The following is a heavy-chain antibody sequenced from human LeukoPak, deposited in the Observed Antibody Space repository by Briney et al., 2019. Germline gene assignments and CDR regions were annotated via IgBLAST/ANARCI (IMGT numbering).Heavy chain of an antibody. D-gene: IGHD6-19*01. CDR3: AKSRADSSGWPFDY. J-gene: IGHJ4*02. CDR1: GFTFSIYA. Sequence: GGSLRLSCAASGFTFSIYAMSWVRQAPGKGLEWVSSISGTSGNTYYADSVKGRFAISRDSSKDTLYLQMNSLRAEDTAIYYCAKSRADSSGWPFDYWGQGTLVTVSS. CDR2: ISGTSGNT. V-gene: IGHV3-23*01.